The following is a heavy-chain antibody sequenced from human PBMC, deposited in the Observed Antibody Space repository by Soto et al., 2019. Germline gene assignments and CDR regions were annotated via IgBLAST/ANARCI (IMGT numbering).Heavy chain of an antibody. CDR3: ARCNSSSWYLTTYYYYGMDV. Sequence: ASVKVSCKASGYTFTSYGISRVRQAPGQGLEWMGWISAYNGNTNYAQKLQGRVTMTTDTSTSTAYLELRSLRSDDTAVYYCARCNSSSWYLTTYYYYGMDVWGQGTTVTVSS. D-gene: IGHD6-13*01. CDR1: GYTFTSYG. V-gene: IGHV1-18*01. CDR2: ISAYNGNT. J-gene: IGHJ6*02.